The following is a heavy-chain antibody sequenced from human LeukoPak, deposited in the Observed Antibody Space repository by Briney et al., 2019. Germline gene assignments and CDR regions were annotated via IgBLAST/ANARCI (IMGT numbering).Heavy chain of an antibody. CDR3: VRGDTIGFNP. V-gene: IGHV3-13*01. J-gene: IGHJ5*02. CDR2: IATGGDT. D-gene: IGHD3-9*01. Sequence: GSLRLSCAVSGFTFSNYDMHWVRQAAGKGLEWVSGIATGGDTFYSVSVKGRFTISRENAKNSLYLQMNTLRVDDTAVYYCVRGDTIGFNPWGQGTLVTVSS. CDR1: GFTFSNYD.